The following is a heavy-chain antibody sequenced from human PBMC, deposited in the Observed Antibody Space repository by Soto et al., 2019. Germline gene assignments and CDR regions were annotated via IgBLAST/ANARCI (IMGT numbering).Heavy chain of an antibody. Sequence: ASVKVSCKASGFTFNSSAVQWVRQARGQRLEWIGWIVVGSGNTNYAQKFQERATITRDMSTSTAYMELSSLRSEDTAVYYCAAVERAAAGKDYWGQGTLVTVSS. CDR2: IVVGSGNT. D-gene: IGHD6-13*01. CDR1: GFTFNSSA. V-gene: IGHV1-58*01. CDR3: AAVERAAAGKDY. J-gene: IGHJ4*02.